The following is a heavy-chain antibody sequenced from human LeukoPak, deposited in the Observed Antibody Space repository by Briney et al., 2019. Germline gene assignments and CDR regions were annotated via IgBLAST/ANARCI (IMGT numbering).Heavy chain of an antibody. D-gene: IGHD3-10*01. CDR3: ARAYSTLVRFDP. Sequence: ASVKVSCKTSGFTFTGYYMHWVRQAPGQGLEWMGWINPNSGATTYAQKLQGRVTMTTDTSTSTAYMELRSLRSDDTAVYYCARAYSTLVRFDPWGQGTLVTVSS. V-gene: IGHV1-2*02. CDR1: GFTFTGYY. J-gene: IGHJ5*02. CDR2: INPNSGAT.